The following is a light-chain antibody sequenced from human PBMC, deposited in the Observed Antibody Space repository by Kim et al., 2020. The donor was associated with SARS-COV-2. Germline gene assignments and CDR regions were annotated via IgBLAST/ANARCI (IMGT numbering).Light chain of an antibody. CDR2: DAS. CDR3: QQRSKWPLT. Sequence: LSPGERATLSCRASQSVKNYLAWYQQKPGQAPRLLIYDASNRATGIPARFSGSGSETDFTLTISSLEPEDFAIYYCQQRSKWPLTFGGGTKVDIK. V-gene: IGKV3-11*01. J-gene: IGKJ4*01. CDR1: QSVKNY.